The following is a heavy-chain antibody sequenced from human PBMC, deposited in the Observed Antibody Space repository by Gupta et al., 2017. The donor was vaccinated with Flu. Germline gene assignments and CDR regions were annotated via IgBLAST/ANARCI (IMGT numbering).Heavy chain of an antibody. V-gene: IGHV4-39*01. Sequence: QVQLQESGPGLVNPSETLSLTCTISGVSISSSVYYWGWIRQPPGKGLQWIGSVSYSGSPYYNPSRKRRVTIFVDTSNNQVSLRLTSVNDAETAVYYCARHEVDHLLSFAWFDPWGPGTLVTVSS. D-gene: IGHD2-2*01. CDR3: ARHEVDHLLSFAWFDP. CDR2: VSYSGSP. J-gene: IGHJ5*01. CDR1: GVSISSSVYY.